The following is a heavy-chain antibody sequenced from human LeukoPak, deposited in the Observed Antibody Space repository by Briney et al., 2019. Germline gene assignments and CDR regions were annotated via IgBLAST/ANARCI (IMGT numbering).Heavy chain of an antibody. D-gene: IGHD1-26*01. J-gene: IGHJ4*02. V-gene: IGHV4-59*08. CDR1: GGSITNYY. Sequence: PSETLSFTCTGSGGSITNYYWSWIRQPPGKGLEWIGYIYYSGSTNYNPSLKSRVTISVDTSKNQFSLKLNSVTAADTAVYYCARRRGSNIGTFDYWGQGTLVTLSS. CDR2: IYYSGST. CDR3: ARRRGSNIGTFDY.